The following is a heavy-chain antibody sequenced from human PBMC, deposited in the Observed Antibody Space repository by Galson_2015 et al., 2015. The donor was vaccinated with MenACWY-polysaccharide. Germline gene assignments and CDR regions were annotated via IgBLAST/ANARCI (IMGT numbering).Heavy chain of an antibody. CDR3: ARDIRRKYYGSGSHGYFDS. Sequence: SLRLSCAASGFTLSTYSMTWVRQAPGKGLEWVSFISPDGSDIDYAASLKGRFTISRDNTKVYLEVNSLRVEDTAVYYCARDIRRKYYGSGSHGYFDSWGQGTPVTVSS. V-gene: IGHV3-21*01. D-gene: IGHD3-10*01. CDR1: GFTLSTYS. CDR2: ISPDGSDI. J-gene: IGHJ4*02.